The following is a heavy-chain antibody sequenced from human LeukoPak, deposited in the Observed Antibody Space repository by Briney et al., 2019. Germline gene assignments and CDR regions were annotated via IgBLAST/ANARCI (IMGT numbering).Heavy chain of an antibody. D-gene: IGHD3-3*01. Sequence: GRSLRLSCAASGFTFSSYAMHWVRQAPGKGLEWVAVISYDGSNKYYADSVKGRFTISRDNSKNTLYLQMNSLRAEDTAVYYCARDGTRITIFGMVMDSVDDAFDIWGQGTMVTVSS. CDR1: GFTFSSYA. V-gene: IGHV3-30*04. CDR2: ISYDGSNK. J-gene: IGHJ3*02. CDR3: ARDGTRITIFGMVMDSVDDAFDI.